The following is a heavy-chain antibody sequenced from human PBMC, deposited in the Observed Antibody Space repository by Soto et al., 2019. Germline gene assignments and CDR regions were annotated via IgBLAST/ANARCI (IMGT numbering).Heavy chain of an antibody. CDR2: ISSSSSYI. CDR1: GFTFSSYS. J-gene: IGHJ4*02. D-gene: IGHD6-19*01. V-gene: IGHV3-21*01. Sequence: PGGSLRLSCAASGFTFSSYSMNWVRQAPGKGLEWVSSISSSSSYIYYADSVKGRFTISRDNAKNSLYLQMNSLRAEDTAVYYCARWPQREQWLVPSKINFDYWGQGTLVTVSS. CDR3: ARWPQREQWLVPSKINFDY.